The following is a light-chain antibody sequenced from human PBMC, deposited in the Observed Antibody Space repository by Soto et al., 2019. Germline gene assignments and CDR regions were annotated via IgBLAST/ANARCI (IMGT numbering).Light chain of an antibody. V-gene: IGLV2-23*01. CDR2: EDT. J-gene: IGLJ2*01. CDR3: CSYADSSTLI. CDR1: RGDLGSYNL. Sequence: QSVLTQPASVSGSPGQSITISCTGTRGDLGSYNLVSWYQQSPRKAPKLLISEDTKRPSGISNRFSGSKSGNTASLTISGLQPEDEADYYCCSYADSSTLIFGAGTKLTVL.